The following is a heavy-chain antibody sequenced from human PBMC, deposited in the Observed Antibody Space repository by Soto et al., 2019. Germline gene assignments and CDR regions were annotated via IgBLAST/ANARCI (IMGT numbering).Heavy chain of an antibody. CDR2: ISSSSSYT. Sequence: QVQLVESGGGLVKPGGSLRLSCAASGFTFSDYYMSWIRQAPGKGLEWVSYISSSSSYTNYADSVKGRFTISRDNANNSLYLQMNSLRAEDTAVYYCARSIAGAGDRYFDLWGRGTLVTVSS. CDR3: ARSIAGAGDRYFDL. J-gene: IGHJ2*01. V-gene: IGHV3-11*05. D-gene: IGHD6-13*01. CDR1: GFTFSDYY.